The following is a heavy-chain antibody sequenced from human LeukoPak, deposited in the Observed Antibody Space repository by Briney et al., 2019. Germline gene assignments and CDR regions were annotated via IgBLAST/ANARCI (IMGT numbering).Heavy chain of an antibody. CDR1: GYSFLSIP. CDR2: ITAYNDNT. Sequence: ASVKVSCKASGYSFLSIPMSWVRQAPGQGLEWMGWITAYNDNTHYVQKFQGRVTMTTDTLTTTAYMELSRLRSDDTAVYYCARESSGWLFDYWGQGTLVTVSS. J-gene: IGHJ4*02. D-gene: IGHD6-19*01. CDR3: ARESSGWLFDY. V-gene: IGHV1-18*01.